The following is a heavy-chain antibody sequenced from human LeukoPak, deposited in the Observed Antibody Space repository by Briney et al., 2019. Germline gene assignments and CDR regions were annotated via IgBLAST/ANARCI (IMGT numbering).Heavy chain of an antibody. V-gene: IGHV3-23*01. J-gene: IGHJ4*02. D-gene: IGHD2-15*01. CDR1: GFTFSSYA. CDR3: AKDRSGDIVVVVAAT. Sequence: GGSLRLSCAASGFTFSSYAMSWVRQAPGKGLEWVSAISGSGGSTYYADSVKGRFTISRDNSKNTLYLQMNSLRADDTAVYYCAKDRSGDIVVVVAATWGQGTLVTVSS. CDR2: ISGSGGST.